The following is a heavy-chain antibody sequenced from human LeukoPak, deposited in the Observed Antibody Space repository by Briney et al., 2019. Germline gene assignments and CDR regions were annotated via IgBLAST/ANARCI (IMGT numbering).Heavy chain of an antibody. J-gene: IGHJ6*04. CDR3: AELAITMIGGV. Sequence: GGSLRLSCAASGFTFSSYAMSWVRQAPGKGLEWVSYISSSGSTIYYADSVKGRFTISRDNAKNSLYLQMNSLRAEDTAVYYCAELAITMIGGVWGKGTTVTISS. V-gene: IGHV3-48*03. CDR1: GFTFSSYA. CDR2: ISSSGSTI. D-gene: IGHD3-10*02.